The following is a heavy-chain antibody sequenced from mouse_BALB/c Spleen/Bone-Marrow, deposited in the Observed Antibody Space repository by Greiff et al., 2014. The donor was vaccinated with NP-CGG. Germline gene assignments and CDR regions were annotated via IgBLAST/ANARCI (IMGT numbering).Heavy chain of an antibody. CDR3: ARHERGYPYAMDY. CDR1: EFSLTLYG. CDR2: IWSDGTT. V-gene: IGHV2-6-2*01. J-gene: IGHJ4*01. D-gene: IGHD2-2*01. Sequence: VQVVESGPDLVAPSQSLSITCTVSEFSLTLYGVHWVRQSPGKGLEWLVVIWSDGTTTYNSALKSRLSISKDNSKSQVFLKLNSLQTDDTAMYYCARHERGYPYAMDYWGQGTSVTVSS.